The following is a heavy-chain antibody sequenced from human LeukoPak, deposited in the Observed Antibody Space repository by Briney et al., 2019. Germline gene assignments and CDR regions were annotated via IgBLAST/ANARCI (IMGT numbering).Heavy chain of an antibody. CDR2: INPNNGNT. D-gene: IGHD3-22*01. Sequence: GASVKVSCKASVYTFTRYGISWVRQAPGQGLEWMGWINPNNGNTNYVQKLQGRVTMTTDTSTSTAYMELRSLRSDDTAVYYCARVGYDSSGRHRYAFDIWGQGTMVTVSS. CDR1: VYTFTRYG. J-gene: IGHJ3*02. CDR3: ARVGYDSSGRHRYAFDI. V-gene: IGHV1-18*01.